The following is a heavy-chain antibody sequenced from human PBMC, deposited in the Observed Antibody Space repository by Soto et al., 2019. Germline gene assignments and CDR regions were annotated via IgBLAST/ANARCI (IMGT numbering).Heavy chain of an antibody. Sequence: GGSLRLSCAASGFTFSSYAMSWVRQAPGKGLEWVSASRGSGGATYYADSVKGRFTISRDNSKNTLYLQMNSLSAEDTAVYYCAKSPPTPDFSGGSCPYYYYFMDVWCKGTTVTVSS. V-gene: IGHV3-23*01. J-gene: IGHJ6*03. CDR3: AKSPPTPDFSGGSCPYYYYFMDV. D-gene: IGHD2-15*01. CDR2: SRGSGGAT. CDR1: GFTFSSYA.